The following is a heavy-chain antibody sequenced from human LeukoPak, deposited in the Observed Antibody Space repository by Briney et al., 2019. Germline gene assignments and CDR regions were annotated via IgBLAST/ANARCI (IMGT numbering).Heavy chain of an antibody. CDR1: GGSISSGGYY. V-gene: IGHV4-31*03. CDR3: ARDRSHNWFDP. J-gene: IGHJ5*02. Sequence: PSETLSLTCTVSGGSISSGGYYWSWIRQHPGKGLEWIGYIYYSGSTYYNPSLKSRVTISVDTSKSQFSLKLSSVTAADTAVYYCARDRSHNWFDPWGQGTLVTVSS. CDR2: IYYSGST.